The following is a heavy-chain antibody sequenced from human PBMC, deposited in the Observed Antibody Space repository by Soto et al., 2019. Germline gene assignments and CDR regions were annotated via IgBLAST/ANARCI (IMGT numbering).Heavy chain of an antibody. V-gene: IGHV1-69*01. CDR1: GGTFSSYA. J-gene: IGHJ5*02. D-gene: IGHD2-2*01. CDR3: ARGVQDIVVVPAAMDNWFDP. Sequence: QVQLVQSGAEVKKPGSSVKVSCKASGGTFSSYAISWVRQAPGQGLEWMGGIIPIFGTANYAQKFQGRVTITADESTSTAYVELSSLRSEDTAVYYCARGVQDIVVVPAAMDNWFDPWGQGTLVTVSS. CDR2: IIPIFGTA.